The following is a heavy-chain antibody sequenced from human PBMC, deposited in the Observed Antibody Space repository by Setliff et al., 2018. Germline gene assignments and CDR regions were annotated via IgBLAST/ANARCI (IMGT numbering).Heavy chain of an antibody. D-gene: IGHD2-2*01. CDR3: ARVKIAILPAAIDY. J-gene: IGHJ4*02. CDR1: GGSISSGGYY. V-gene: IGHV4-39*07. CDR2: IYYSGST. Sequence: SETLSLTCTVSGGSISSGGYYWSWIRQPPGKGLEWIGSIYYSGSTYYNPSLKSRVTISVDTSKNQFSLKLSPVTAADTAVYYCARVKIAILPAAIDYWGQGTLVTVSS.